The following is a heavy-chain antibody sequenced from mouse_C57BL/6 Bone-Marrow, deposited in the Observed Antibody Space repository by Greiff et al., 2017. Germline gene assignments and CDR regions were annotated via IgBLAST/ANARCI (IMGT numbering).Heavy chain of an antibody. J-gene: IGHJ1*03. D-gene: IGHD1-1*01. CDR1: GYAFSSSW. CDR3: ARGYYGTYGYFDV. CDR2: IYPGDGDT. V-gene: IGHV1-82*01. Sequence: QVQLQQSGPELVKPGASVKISCKASGYAFSSSWMNWVKQRPGKGLEWIGRIYPGDGDTNYNGKFKGKATLTADKSSSTAYMQLSSLTSEDSAVYCCARGYYGTYGYFDVWGTGTTVTVSS.